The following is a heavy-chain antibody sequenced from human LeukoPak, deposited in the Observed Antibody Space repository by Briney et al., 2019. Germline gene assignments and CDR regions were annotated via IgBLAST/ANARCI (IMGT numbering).Heavy chain of an antibody. CDR2: MNPNNGNT. CDR3: ARLASSSWPLYYYYGMDV. J-gene: IGHJ6*02. V-gene: IGHV1-8*01. D-gene: IGHD6-13*01. CDR1: GYTLTSYD. Sequence: ASVKVSCKTSGYTLTSYDINWVQQATGQGHEWMGWMNPNNGNTGYAQKFQGRVTMTRSTSISTAYMELSSLRSEDTAVYYCARLASSSWPLYYYYGMDVWGQGTTVTVSS.